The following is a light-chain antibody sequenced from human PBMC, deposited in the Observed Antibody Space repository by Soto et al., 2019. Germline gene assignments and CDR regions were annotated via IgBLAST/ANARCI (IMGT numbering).Light chain of an antibody. J-gene: IGKJ1*01. CDR1: LNVNSY. CDR2: GAS. Sequence: VLTQSPSTLSLSPGERATLSCRASLNVNSYLAWYQQKPGQAPRLLIYGASSRATGIPDRFSGSGSGTDFTLTISRLEPEDFAVYYCQQYGSSLITFAQGTKVDIK. V-gene: IGKV3-20*01. CDR3: QQYGSSLIT.